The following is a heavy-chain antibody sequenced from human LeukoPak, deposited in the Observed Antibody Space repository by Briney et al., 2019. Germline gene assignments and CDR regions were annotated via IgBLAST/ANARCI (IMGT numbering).Heavy chain of an antibody. V-gene: IGHV3-23*01. Sequence: HPGGSLRLSCAASGFTFSDYYMSWIRQAPGKGLEWVSAISGSGGSTYYADSVKGRFTISRDNSKNTLYLQVNSLRAEDTAVYYCAKENRERDFDYWGQGTLVTASS. D-gene: IGHD5-24*01. CDR3: AKENRERDFDY. CDR2: ISGSGGST. J-gene: IGHJ4*02. CDR1: GFTFSDYY.